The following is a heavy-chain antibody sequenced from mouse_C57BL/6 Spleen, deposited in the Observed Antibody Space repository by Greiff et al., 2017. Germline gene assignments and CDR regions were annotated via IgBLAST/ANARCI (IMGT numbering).Heavy chain of an antibody. CDR2: IYPGDGDT. CDR3: ARSGTYGAMDY. Sequence: QVQLQQSGAELVKPGASVKISCKASGYAFSSYWMNWVKQRPGKGLEWIGQIYPGDGDTNYNGKFKGKATLTADKSSSTAYMQLSSLTSEDSAVYFCARSGTYGAMDYWGQGTSVTVAS. D-gene: IGHD1-1*02. V-gene: IGHV1-80*01. CDR1: GYAFSSYW. J-gene: IGHJ4*01.